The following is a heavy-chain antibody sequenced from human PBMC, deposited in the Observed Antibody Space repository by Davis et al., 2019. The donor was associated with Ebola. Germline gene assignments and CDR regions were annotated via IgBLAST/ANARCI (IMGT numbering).Heavy chain of an antibody. D-gene: IGHD5-12*01. V-gene: IGHV1-46*03. CDR3: TTPGGQDSGYDVFDI. Sequence: AASAQVSCKASGYTFTNYYMHWVRQAPGQGLEWMGMINPNDGGTIYAQKFQGRVTVTRDTSTTTVYMDLRSLRSEDTALYYCTTPGGQDSGYDVFDIWGQGTMVTVSS. CDR2: INPNDGGT. J-gene: IGHJ3*02. CDR1: GYTFTNYY.